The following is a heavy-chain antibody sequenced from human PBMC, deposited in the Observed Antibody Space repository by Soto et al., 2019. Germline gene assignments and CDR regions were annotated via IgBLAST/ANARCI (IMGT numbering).Heavy chain of an antibody. CDR2: ISAYNGNT. D-gene: IGHD2-15*01. V-gene: IGHV1-18*01. J-gene: IGHJ3*02. CDR3: ARGVSDIVVVVAATPNDAFDI. CDR1: GYTFPSYG. Sequence: QVQLVQSGAEVKKPGASVKVSCTASGYTFPSYGISWVRQAPGQGLEWMGWISAYNGNTNYAQKLQGRVTMTTDTSTSTAYMELRSLRSDDTAVYYCARGVSDIVVVVAATPNDAFDIWGQGTMVTVSS.